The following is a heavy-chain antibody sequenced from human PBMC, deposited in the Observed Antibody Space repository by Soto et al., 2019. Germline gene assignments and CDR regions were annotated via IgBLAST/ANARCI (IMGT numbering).Heavy chain of an antibody. Sequence: QVQLQQWGAGPLRPLETLSLTCGVSGGSFSGYYWAWIRQSPGKGLEWIGEINDRGSINYNPSLKSRVSISVDTSKNHYSLNLRSVTAADTAVYYCARESHDILTGPPWVWYFDLWGRGPLVTVSS. V-gene: IGHV4-34*01. CDR2: INDRGSI. CDR1: GGSFSGYY. D-gene: IGHD3-9*01. J-gene: IGHJ2*01. CDR3: ARESHDILTGPPWVWYFDL.